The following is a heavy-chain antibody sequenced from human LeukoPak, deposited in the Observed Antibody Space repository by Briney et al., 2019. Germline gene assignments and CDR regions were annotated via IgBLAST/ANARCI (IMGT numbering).Heavy chain of an antibody. CDR2: ISSSGSTI. Sequence: GGSLRLSCEASEFTFSSYNMNWVRQAPGKGLEWVSYISSSGSTIYYADSVKGRFTISRDNAKNSLYLQMNSLRAEDTAVYYCAGLGITMIGGVWGKGTTVTISS. CDR1: EFTFSSYN. V-gene: IGHV3-48*03. CDR3: AGLGITMIGGV. J-gene: IGHJ6*04. D-gene: IGHD3-10*02.